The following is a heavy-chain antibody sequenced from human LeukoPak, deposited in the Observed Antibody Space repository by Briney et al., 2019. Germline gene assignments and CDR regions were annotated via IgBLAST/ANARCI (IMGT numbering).Heavy chain of an antibody. CDR3: ARVDGSPDY. V-gene: IGHV1-8*03. CDR2: MNTKSGNT. CDR1: GYTFTRYD. Sequence: ASVKVSCKASGYTFTRYDINWVRQATGQGLEWMGWMNTKSGNTGHAQKFQGRVTITRDTSISTVYMELSSLRSEDTALYFCARVDGSPDYWGQGTLVTVSS. D-gene: IGHD2-15*01. J-gene: IGHJ4*02.